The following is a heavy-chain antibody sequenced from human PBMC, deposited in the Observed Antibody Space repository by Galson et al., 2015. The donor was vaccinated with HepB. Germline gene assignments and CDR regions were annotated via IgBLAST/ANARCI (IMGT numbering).Heavy chain of an antibody. CDR2: ISGSGSNT. CDR1: GFTFSTYG. D-gene: IGHD3-22*01. Sequence: SLRLSCAASGFTFSTYGMNWVRQAPGKGREWVTTISGSGSNTFYADSVKGRFTISRDSSKNTLYLQMSSLRAEDTAVYYCAKGIWEYYDNRVFDSWGQGTLVTVSS. J-gene: IGHJ4*02. CDR3: AKGIWEYYDNRVFDS. V-gene: IGHV3-23*01.